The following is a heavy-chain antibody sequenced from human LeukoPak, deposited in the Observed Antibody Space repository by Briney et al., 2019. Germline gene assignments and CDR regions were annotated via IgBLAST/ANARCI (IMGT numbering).Heavy chain of an antibody. V-gene: IGHV3-21*01. J-gene: IGHJ5*02. Sequence: GGSLRLSCAASGFTFNSYHMNWVRQAPGKGLEWVSSITSSSSYTYYAESVKGRFTISRDNAKNSLYLQMNSLRAEDTAVYYCARGPRANHFNWFDPWGQGTLVTVSS. CDR1: GFTFNSYH. D-gene: IGHD1-26*01. CDR3: ARGPRANHFNWFDP. CDR2: ITSSSSYT.